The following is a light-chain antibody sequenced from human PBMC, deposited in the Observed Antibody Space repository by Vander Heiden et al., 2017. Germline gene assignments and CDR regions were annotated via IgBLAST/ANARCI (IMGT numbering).Light chain of an antibody. CDR1: QSVRSN. CDR2: GAS. Sequence: EIVMTQPPATLSVSPGERATLSCRASQSVRSNLAWYQQKPGQAPRLLIYGASTRATGIPARFSRSGSGTEFTLTISSLQSEDFAVYYCQQYNNWPQTFGQGTKVEIK. J-gene: IGKJ1*01. CDR3: QQYNNWPQT. V-gene: IGKV3-15*01.